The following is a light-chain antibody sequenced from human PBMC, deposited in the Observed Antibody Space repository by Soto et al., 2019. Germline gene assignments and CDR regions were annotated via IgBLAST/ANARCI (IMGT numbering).Light chain of an antibody. CDR3: QSYDSSLSAM. J-gene: IGLJ3*02. V-gene: IGLV1-40*01. CDR2: GNS. Sequence: QSVLTQPPSVSGAPGQRVTISCTGRSSNIGAGYDVHWYQQLPGTAPKLLIYGNSNRPSGVPDRFSGSKSGTSASLAITGLQAEDEADYYCQSYDSSLSAMFGGGKKLTVL. CDR1: SSNIGAGYD.